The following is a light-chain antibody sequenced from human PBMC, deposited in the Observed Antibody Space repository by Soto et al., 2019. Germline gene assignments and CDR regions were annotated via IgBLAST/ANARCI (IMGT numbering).Light chain of an antibody. CDR3: QHYNNWPLT. V-gene: IGKV3-15*01. J-gene: IGKJ1*01. CDR2: GAS. CDR1: QSVNSN. Sequence: EIVITQAPATLSLSPVERATLSCRASQSVNSNLAWYQQKPGQAPRLLIYGASTRATGIPARFSGGGSGTEFTLTISSLQSEDFAVYYCQHYNNWPLTFGQGTKVDI.